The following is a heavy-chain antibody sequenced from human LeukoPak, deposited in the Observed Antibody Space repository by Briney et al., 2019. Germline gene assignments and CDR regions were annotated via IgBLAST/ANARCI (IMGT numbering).Heavy chain of an antibody. Sequence: PGGSLRLSCSASGFTFGSYYLHWVRQDPGKGLVWVSRISNDGSSTWYADSVKGRFTISRDNAKNTLYLQMNSLRTEDTAVYYCARDSTTGIDYWGQGTPVTVSS. CDR2: ISNDGSST. J-gene: IGHJ4*02. V-gene: IGHV3-74*01. D-gene: IGHD1-1*01. CDR1: GFTFGSYY. CDR3: ARDSTTGIDY.